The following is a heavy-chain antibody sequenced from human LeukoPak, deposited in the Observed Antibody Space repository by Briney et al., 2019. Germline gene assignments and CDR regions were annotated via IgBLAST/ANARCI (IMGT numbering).Heavy chain of an antibody. CDR3: ARVAVLRGLNFYYYYMDI. CDR1: GYTFTGYY. J-gene: IGHJ6*03. V-gene: IGHV1-2*02. D-gene: IGHD3-9*01. CDR2: INPNSGGT. Sequence: EASVKVSCKASGYTFTGYYMHWVRQAPGQGLEWMGWINPNSGGTNYAQKFQGRVTMTRDTSISTAYMELNSLRSEDTAVYYCARVAVLRGLNFYYYYMDIWGKGTTVTVSS.